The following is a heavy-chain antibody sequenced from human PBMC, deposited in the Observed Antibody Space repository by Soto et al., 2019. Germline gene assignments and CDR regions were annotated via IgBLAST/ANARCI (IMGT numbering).Heavy chain of an antibody. CDR3: ASCPQNCITTSPCCLFFDY. CDR1: GYSFTTYD. CDR2: MNPNSGNT. V-gene: IGHV1-8*01. Sequence: ASVKVSCKVSGYSFTTYDINWVRQATGQGLEWMGWMNPNSGNTGYAQKFQGRATMTRSTSISTAYMELNSLRSEDTAVYYCASCPQNCITTSPCCLFFDYWGQGTLVTVS. D-gene: IGHD2-2*01. J-gene: IGHJ4*02.